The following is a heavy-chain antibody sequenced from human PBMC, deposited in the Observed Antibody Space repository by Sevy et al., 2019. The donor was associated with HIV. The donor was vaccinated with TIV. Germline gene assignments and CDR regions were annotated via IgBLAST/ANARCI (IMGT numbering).Heavy chain of an antibody. V-gene: IGHV5-51*01. D-gene: IGHD3-22*01. CDR1: GYSFNSHW. J-gene: IGHJ4*02. Sequence: GESLKISCKGSGYSFNSHWIGWVRHMPGKGLEWMGVIYPDDSDTRYSLSFQGQVTFSADKSISTAYLQWSSLKASDSAMYYCATSRSGYFDSSGYYIYWGQGTLVTVSS. CDR3: ATSRSGYFDSSGYYIY. CDR2: IYPDDSDT.